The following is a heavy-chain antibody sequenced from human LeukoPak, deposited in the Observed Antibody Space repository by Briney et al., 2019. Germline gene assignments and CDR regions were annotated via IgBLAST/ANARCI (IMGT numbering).Heavy chain of an antibody. Sequence: ASVKVSCKVSGYTLTELSMHWVRQAPGKGLEWMGGFDPEDGETIYAQKFQGRVTMTEDTSTDTAYMELSSLRSEDTAVYYCAISRYSSGWYGAFDYWGQGTLVTVSS. J-gene: IGHJ4*02. CDR3: AISRYSSGWYGAFDY. CDR1: GYTLTELS. CDR2: FDPEDGET. V-gene: IGHV1-24*01. D-gene: IGHD6-19*01.